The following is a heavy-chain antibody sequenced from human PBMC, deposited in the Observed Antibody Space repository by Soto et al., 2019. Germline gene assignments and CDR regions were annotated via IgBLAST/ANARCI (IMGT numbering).Heavy chain of an antibody. Sequence: GGSLRLSCAASGFTFSSHWMTWVRQAPGKGLEWVANIKQDGSQKYYVDSVKGRFTISRDNAWNSLHLQMNSLRAEDTAVYYCARVHSCNDVTNDYYYYMDVWGKGTTVTVSS. J-gene: IGHJ6*03. CDR1: GFTFSSHW. D-gene: IGHD1-20*01. V-gene: IGHV3-7*01. CDR3: ARVHSCNDVTNDYYYYMDV. CDR2: IKQDGSQK.